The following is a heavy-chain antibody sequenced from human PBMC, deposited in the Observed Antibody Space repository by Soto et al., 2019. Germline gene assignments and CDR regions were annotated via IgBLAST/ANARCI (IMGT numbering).Heavy chain of an antibody. D-gene: IGHD6-6*01. CDR3: APRVGQLVFYYGMEV. CDR1: GFTFSSYA. V-gene: IGHV3-23*01. Sequence: GGSLRLSCAASGFTFSSYAMSLVRQAPGKGLEWVSAISGSGGSTYYADSVKGRFTISRDNSKNTLYLQMNSLRAEDTAVYYCAPRVGQLVFYYGMEVWGQGTTVTVSS. CDR2: ISGSGGST. J-gene: IGHJ6*02.